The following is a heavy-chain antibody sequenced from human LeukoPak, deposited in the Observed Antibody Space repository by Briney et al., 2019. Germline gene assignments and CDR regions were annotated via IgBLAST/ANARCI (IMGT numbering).Heavy chain of an antibody. D-gene: IGHD3-22*01. V-gene: IGHV3-21*04. J-gene: IGHJ4*02. CDR3: ARVSSTGYAVSSGLYY. CDR2: ISSSSSYI. Sequence: GGSLRLSCAASGFTFSSYGMNWVRQAPGKGLEWVSSISSSSSYIYYADSVKGRFTISRDDAQNSLYLQMNSLRAEDTAVYFCARVSSTGYAVSSGLYYWGQGALVTVSS. CDR1: GFTFSSYG.